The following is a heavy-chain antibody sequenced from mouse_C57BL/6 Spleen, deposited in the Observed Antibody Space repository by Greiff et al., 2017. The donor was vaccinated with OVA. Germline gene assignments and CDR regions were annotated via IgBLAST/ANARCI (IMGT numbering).Heavy chain of an antibody. CDR3: ATWYGSNFYYAMDY. J-gene: IGHJ4*01. CDR2: IDPSDGDT. Sequence: VQLQEPGAELVRPGASVKLSCTASGFNFTNYYMHWVKQRPIQGLEWIGKIDPSDGDTDYTPKFKGKATLTVDTSSNTAYLQLSSLTSEDSAVYYCATWYGSNFYYAMDYWGQGTSVTVSS. V-gene: IGHV1-52*01. D-gene: IGHD1-1*01. CDR1: GFNFTNYY.